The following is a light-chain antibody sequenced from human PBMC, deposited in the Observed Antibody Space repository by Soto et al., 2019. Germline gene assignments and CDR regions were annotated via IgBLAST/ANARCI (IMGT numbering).Light chain of an antibody. V-gene: IGKV1-39*01. J-gene: IGKJ1*01. CDR3: QQSYSSPPT. CDR2: AAS. Sequence: IQMTQSPTSLSASVGDTVIITCRASQSISNHLNWYQQKPGKAPKLLIFAASSLQSGVPSRFSGSRSGPDFTLTISSLQPEDFATYYCQQSYSSPPTFGQGTKVDI. CDR1: QSISNH.